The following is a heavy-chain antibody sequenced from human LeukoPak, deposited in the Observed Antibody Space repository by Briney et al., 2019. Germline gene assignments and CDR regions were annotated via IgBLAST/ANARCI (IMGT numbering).Heavy chain of an antibody. D-gene: IGHD3-10*01. Sequence: HSGGSLRLSCAASGFTSSTYAMSWVRRAPGKGLEWVSGISGGGGNTYYADSVKGRFTISRDNSKNTLYLQMNSLRAEDTAVYYCAKDPRYGSGSYIDWGQGTLVTVSS. CDR2: ISGGGGNT. CDR3: AKDPRYGSGSYID. CDR1: GFTSSTYA. J-gene: IGHJ4*02. V-gene: IGHV3-23*01.